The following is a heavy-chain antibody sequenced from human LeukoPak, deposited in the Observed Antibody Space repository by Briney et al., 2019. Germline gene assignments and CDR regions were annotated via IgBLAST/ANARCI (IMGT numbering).Heavy chain of an antibody. CDR2: VNRDGSET. V-gene: IGHV3-7*03. Sequence: GGSRRLSCAASGFTLSNHWMTWVRQVPGRGPEWVANVNRDGSETYYLDSVKGRFTISRDNAKNSLYLQMNSLRAEDTALYYCVRNNAMDVWGQGTTVIVSS. J-gene: IGHJ6*02. D-gene: IGHD2-8*01. CDR1: GFTLSNHW. CDR3: VRNNAMDV.